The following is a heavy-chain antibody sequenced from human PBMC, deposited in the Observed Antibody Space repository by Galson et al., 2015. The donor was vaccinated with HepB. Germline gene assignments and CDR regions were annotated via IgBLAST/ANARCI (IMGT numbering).Heavy chain of an antibody. V-gene: IGHV4-39*07. CDR3: ARETLDIVVVPAAIGEWGPYNWFDP. Sequence: SETLSLTCTVSGGSISSSSYYWGWIRQPPGKGLEWIGSIYYSGSTYYNPSLKSRVTISVDTSKNQFSLKLSSVTAADTAVYYCARETLDIVVVPAAIGEWGPYNWFDPWGQGTLVTVSS. D-gene: IGHD2-2*02. CDR2: IYYSGST. J-gene: IGHJ5*02. CDR1: GGSISSSSYY.